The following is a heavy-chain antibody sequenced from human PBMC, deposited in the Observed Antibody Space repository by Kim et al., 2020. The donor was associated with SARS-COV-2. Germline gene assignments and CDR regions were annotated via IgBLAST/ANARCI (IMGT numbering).Heavy chain of an antibody. CDR1: GFTFSSYG. Sequence: GGSLRISCAASGFTFSSYGMHWVRQAPGKGLEWVAVISYDGSNKYYVDSVKGRFTISRDTSKNTLYLQLNSLRAEDTAVYHCARVAAVSTWEYFYYGMDVWGQGTTVTVSS. J-gene: IGHJ6*02. CDR3: ARVAAVSTWEYFYYGMDV. CDR2: ISYDGSNK. V-gene: IGHV3-30*19. D-gene: IGHD6-13*01.